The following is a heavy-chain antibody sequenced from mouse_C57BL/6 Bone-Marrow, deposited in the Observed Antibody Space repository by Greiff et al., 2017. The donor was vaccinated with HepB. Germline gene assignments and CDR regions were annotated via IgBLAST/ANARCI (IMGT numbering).Heavy chain of an antibody. D-gene: IGHD2-4*01. J-gene: IGHJ3*01. Sequence: LQESGAELARPGASVKLSCKASGYTFTSYGISWVKQRTGQGLEWIGEIYPRSGNTYYNEKFKGKATLTADKSSSTAYMELRSLTSEDSAVYFCARLGLRLAYWGQGTLVTVSA. CDR2: IYPRSGNT. CDR3: ARLGLRLAY. CDR1: GYTFTSYG. V-gene: IGHV1-81*01.